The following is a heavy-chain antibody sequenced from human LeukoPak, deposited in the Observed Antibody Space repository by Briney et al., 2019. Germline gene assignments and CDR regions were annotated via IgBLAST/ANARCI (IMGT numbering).Heavy chain of an antibody. Sequence: GGSLRLSCAASGFPFADYAMHWVRQAPGKGLEWVALISYDGNNKFYADSVKGRFTISRDNAKNSLYLQMNSLRAEDTAVYYCARDSPDYGGNSFYAFDIWGQGTMVTVSS. J-gene: IGHJ3*02. CDR2: ISYDGNNK. CDR1: GFPFADYA. D-gene: IGHD4-23*01. CDR3: ARDSPDYGGNSFYAFDI. V-gene: IGHV3-30-3*01.